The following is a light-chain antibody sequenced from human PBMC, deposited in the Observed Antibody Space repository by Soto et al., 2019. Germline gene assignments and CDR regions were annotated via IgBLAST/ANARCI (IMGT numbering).Light chain of an antibody. J-gene: IGKJ4*01. Sequence: DIQMTQSPSSLSASVGDRVTITCRASQSISSYLNWYQQKPGKAPKLLIYAASSLQRGVPSRFSGSGSRTDFTLTIISLQPEDFAAYYCQQSYTAPLTFGGGTKVYLK. CDR2: AAS. V-gene: IGKV1-39*01. CDR1: QSISSY. CDR3: QQSYTAPLT.